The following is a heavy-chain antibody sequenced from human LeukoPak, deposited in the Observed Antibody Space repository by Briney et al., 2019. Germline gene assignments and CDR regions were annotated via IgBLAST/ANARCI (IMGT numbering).Heavy chain of an antibody. CDR2: MNPNSGNT. V-gene: IGHV1-8*01. CDR1: GYTFTSYD. CDR3: ARGILVATGNDY. Sequence: ASVKVSCKASGYTFTSYDINWVRQATGQGIEWMGWMNPNSGNTGYAQKFQGRVTMTRNTSISTAYMELSSLRSEDTAVYYCARGILVATGNDYWGQGTLVTVSS. J-gene: IGHJ4*02. D-gene: IGHD5-12*01.